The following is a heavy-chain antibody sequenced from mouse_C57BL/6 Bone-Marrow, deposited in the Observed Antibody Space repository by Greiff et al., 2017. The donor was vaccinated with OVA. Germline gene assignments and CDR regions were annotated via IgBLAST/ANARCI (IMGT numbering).Heavy chain of an antibody. Sequence: EVKVVESGGGLVKPGGSLKLSCAASGFTFSSYAMSWVRQTPEKRLEWVATISDGGSYTYYPDNVKGRFTISRDNAKNNLYLQMSHLKSEDTAMYYCASGDYYGSSYGFDYWGQGTTLTVSS. V-gene: IGHV5-4*03. J-gene: IGHJ2*01. CDR3: ASGDYYGSSYGFDY. D-gene: IGHD1-1*01. CDR2: ISDGGSYT. CDR1: GFTFSSYA.